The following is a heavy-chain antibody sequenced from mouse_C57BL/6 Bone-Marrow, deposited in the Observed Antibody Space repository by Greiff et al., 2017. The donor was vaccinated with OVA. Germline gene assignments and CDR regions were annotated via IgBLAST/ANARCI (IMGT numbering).Heavy chain of an antibody. CDR2: IYPGDGDT. CDR1: GYAFSSYW. V-gene: IGHV1-80*01. Sequence: VMLVESGAELVKPGASVKISCKASGYAFSSYWMNWVKQRPGKGLEWIGQIYPGDGDTNYNGKFKGKATLTADKSSSTAYMQLSSLTSEDSAVYFCATRQRYAMDYWGQGTSVTVSS. D-gene: IGHD3-2*01. CDR3: ATRQRYAMDY. J-gene: IGHJ4*01.